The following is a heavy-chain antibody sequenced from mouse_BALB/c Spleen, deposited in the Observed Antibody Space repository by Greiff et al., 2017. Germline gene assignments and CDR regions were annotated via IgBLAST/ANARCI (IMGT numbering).Heavy chain of an antibody. V-gene: IGHV2-9*02. CDR1: GFSLTSYG. Sequence: VKLMESGPGLVAPSQSLSITCTVSGFSLTSYGVHWVRQPPGKGLEWLGVIWAGGSTNYNSALMSRLSISKDNSKSQVFLKMNSLQTDDTAMYYCARWDYGNYGGFAYWGQGTLVTVSA. J-gene: IGHJ3*01. CDR3: ARWDYGNYGGFAY. CDR2: IWAGGST. D-gene: IGHD2-1*01.